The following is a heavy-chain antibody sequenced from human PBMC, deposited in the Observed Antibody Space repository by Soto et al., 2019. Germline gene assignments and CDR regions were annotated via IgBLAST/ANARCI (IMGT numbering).Heavy chain of an antibody. J-gene: IGHJ4*02. D-gene: IGHD2-15*01. Sequence: EVQLLESGGGLVQPGGSLRLSCAASGFTFSSYAMSWVRQAPGKGLEWVSAISGSGGSTYYADSVKDRFTISRDNSKNTLYLQMNSLRAEDTAVYYCAKSDCSGGSFYDPWYYFDYWGQGTLVTVSS. V-gene: IGHV3-23*01. CDR3: AKSDCSGGSFYDPWYYFDY. CDR1: GFTFSSYA. CDR2: ISGSGGST.